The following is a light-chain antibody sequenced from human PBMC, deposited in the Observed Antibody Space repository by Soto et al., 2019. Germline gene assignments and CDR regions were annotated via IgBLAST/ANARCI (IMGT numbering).Light chain of an antibody. CDR3: QQYNSYST. V-gene: IGKV1-5*01. J-gene: IGKJ1*01. Sequence: DIQMTQSPSTLSASVGDRVTITCRASQSISNWLAWYQQKPGKAPKLLIYDASSLESGVPLRFSGSGSGTEFTLTISSLHPDDFATYYCQQYNSYSTFGQGTKVEIK. CDR1: QSISNW. CDR2: DAS.